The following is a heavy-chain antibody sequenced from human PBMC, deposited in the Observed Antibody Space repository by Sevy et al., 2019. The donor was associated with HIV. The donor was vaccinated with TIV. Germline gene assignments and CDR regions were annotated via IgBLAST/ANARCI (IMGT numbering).Heavy chain of an antibody. CDR2: ISSSSSYI. V-gene: IGHV3-21*01. CDR3: ARRSSTDAFDI. Sequence: GGSMRLSCAASGFTFSSYSMNWVRQAPGKGLEWVSSISSSSSYIYYADSVKGRFTISRDNAKNSLYLQMNSLRAEDTAVYYCARRSSTDAFDIWGQGTMVTVSS. J-gene: IGHJ3*02. D-gene: IGHD2-2*01. CDR1: GFTFSSYS.